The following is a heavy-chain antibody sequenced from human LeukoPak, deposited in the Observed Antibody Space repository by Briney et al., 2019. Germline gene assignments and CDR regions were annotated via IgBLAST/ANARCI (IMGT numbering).Heavy chain of an antibody. CDR3: ARGLQHDY. CDR1: GFTFRDYG. Sequence: PGGSLRLSCAASGFTFRDYGMSWVRQAPGKGLEWVSSINTEGVNTHYSDSVKGRFTISRDNSKNSLYLQMNSLRAEDTAVYYCARGLQHDYWGQGTLVTVSS. CDR2: INTEGVNT. V-gene: IGHV3-23*01. D-gene: IGHD1-1*01. J-gene: IGHJ4*02.